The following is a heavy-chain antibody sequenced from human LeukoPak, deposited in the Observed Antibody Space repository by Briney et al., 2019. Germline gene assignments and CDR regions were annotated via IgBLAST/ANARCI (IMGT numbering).Heavy chain of an antibody. V-gene: IGHV3-48*02. CDR2: ISGSGTPI. Sequence: GGSLRLSCAASGFTFSSYSMNWVRQAPGKGLEWVSYISGSGTPITYADSVKGRFTVSRDNAKNSLYLQMDSLRDDDTAVYYCARDLSGSLYFDYWGQGVLVTVSS. CDR3: ARDLSGSLYFDY. CDR1: GFTFSSYS. J-gene: IGHJ4*02. D-gene: IGHD3-10*01.